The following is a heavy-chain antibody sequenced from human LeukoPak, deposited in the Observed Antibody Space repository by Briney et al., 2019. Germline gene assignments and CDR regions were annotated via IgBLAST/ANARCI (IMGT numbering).Heavy chain of an antibody. J-gene: IGHJ4*02. CDR1: GITFINAW. CDR2: IKSKTDGGAT. Sequence: PGGSLRLSCAASGITFINAWMTWVRQAPGKGLECIGRIKSKTDGGATVYAAPVKGRFTISRDESKNTVYLQMNNLKIEDTAVYFCTDMLRGVPGDWGQGTLVTVSS. D-gene: IGHD3-10*01. V-gene: IGHV3-15*01. CDR3: TDMLRGVPGD.